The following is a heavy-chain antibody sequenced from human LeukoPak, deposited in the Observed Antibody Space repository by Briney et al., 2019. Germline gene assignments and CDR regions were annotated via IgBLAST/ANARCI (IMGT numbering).Heavy chain of an antibody. CDR3: ARHVGYDFWRGYPLHYFDY. CDR2: IYYSGST. CDR1: GGSISISSYY. D-gene: IGHD3-3*01. Sequence: PSETLSLTCTVSGGSISISSYYWGWIRQPPGKGLEWIGSIYYSGSTYYNPSLKSRVTISVDTSKNQFSLKLSSVTAADTAVYYCARHVGYDFWRGYPLHYFDYWGQGTLVTVSS. V-gene: IGHV4-39*01. J-gene: IGHJ4*02.